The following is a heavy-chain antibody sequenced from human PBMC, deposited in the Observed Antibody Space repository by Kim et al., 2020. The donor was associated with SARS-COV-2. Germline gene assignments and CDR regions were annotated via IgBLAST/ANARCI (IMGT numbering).Heavy chain of an antibody. Sequence: ASVKVSCKASGYTFTSYAMHWVRQAPGQRLEWMGWINAGNGNTKYSQKFQGRVTITRDTSASTAYMELSSLRSEDTAVYCCARGNAYYYGSDFDPWGQGTLVTVSS. CDR2: INAGNGNT. V-gene: IGHV1-3*01. CDR3: ARGNAYYYGSDFDP. J-gene: IGHJ5*02. D-gene: IGHD3-10*01. CDR1: GYTFTSYA.